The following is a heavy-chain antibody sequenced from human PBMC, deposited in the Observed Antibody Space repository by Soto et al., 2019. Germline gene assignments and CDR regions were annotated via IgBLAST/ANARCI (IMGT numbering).Heavy chain of an antibody. CDR3: ARESRSWYGSIWDY. J-gene: IGHJ4*02. V-gene: IGHV4-59*12. CDR1: GFPLSSFY. CDR2: IYFSGGT. D-gene: IGHD6-13*01. Sequence: PSETMSLTCTVSGFPLSSFYLIWIRPPPGKGLEWIGYIYFSGGTNYNPSLKSRVTISVDTSKNQFSLKLSSVTAADTAVYYCARESRSWYGSIWDYWGQGTLVTVSS.